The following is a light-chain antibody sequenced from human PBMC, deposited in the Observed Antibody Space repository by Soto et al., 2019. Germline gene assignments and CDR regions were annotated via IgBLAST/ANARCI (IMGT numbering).Light chain of an antibody. V-gene: IGKV3-15*01. CDR2: GES. CDR1: QSVSSN. Sequence: IVMTQSPATLSVSPRERATLSCRASQSVSSNLAWYQQHPGQAPRLLIYGESTRAIAFPATFSGSGSGTEFNLTISSLQSEDVGLYCYQKYNNWPGTFGQGTKLEIK. J-gene: IGKJ2*01. CDR3: QKYNNWPGT.